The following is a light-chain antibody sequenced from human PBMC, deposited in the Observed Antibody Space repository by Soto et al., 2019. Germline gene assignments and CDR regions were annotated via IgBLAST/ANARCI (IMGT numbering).Light chain of an antibody. J-gene: IGKJ2*01. V-gene: IGKV1-5*03. CDR2: KAS. Sequence: DIAMTQSPSTLSASIGDRLTITCRASQTISTWLAWYQQKPGKAPNLLIYKASTLQSGVPSRFSGSGCGTDLTFTITNQQPEDFAIFYCQQYSTLPLTFGQGTQMEIK. CDR3: QQYSTLPLT. CDR1: QTISTW.